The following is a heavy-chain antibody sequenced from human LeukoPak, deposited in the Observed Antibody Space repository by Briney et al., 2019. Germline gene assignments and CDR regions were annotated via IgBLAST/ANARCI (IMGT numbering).Heavy chain of an antibody. CDR3: AREYLAYYGDGVHFDY. CDR2: INPNSGGT. D-gene: IGHD4-17*01. J-gene: IGHJ4*02. V-gene: IGHV1-2*02. Sequence: GASVKVSCKASGYTFTGYYMHWVRQAPGQGLEWMGWINPNSGGTNYAQKFQGRVTMTRDTSISTAYMELSRLRSDDTAVYYCAREYLAYYGDGVHFDYWGQGTLVTVSS. CDR1: GYTFTGYY.